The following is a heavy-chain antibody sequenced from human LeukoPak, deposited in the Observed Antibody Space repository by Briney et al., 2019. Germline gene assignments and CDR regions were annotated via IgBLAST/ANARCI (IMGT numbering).Heavy chain of an antibody. CDR3: ARVWVATIFDGLPDAFDI. CDR2: IKQDGSQK. Sequence: GGSLRLSCTASGFTFSGSWMSWVRQAPGRGLEWVASIKQDGSQKYYVDSVKGRFTISRDNAKNSLYLQMNSLRAEDTAVYYCARVWVATIFDGLPDAFDIWGQGTMVTVSS. J-gene: IGHJ3*02. D-gene: IGHD5-12*01. CDR1: GFTFSGSW. V-gene: IGHV3-7*01.